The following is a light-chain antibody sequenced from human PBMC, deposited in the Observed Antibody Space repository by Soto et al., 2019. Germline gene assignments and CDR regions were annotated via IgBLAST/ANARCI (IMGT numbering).Light chain of an antibody. J-gene: IGKJ3*01. V-gene: IGKV3-20*01. CDR1: QIISSSY. CDR2: GAS. CDR3: QQYGSSRFT. Sequence: EIVLTQSPGTLSLSPGERPTLSCRASQIISSSYLAWYQQKPGQAPRLLVYGASSRATGIPDRFSGSGSGTDFTLTISRLEPEDFAVYYCQQYGSSRFTFGPGTKVDIK.